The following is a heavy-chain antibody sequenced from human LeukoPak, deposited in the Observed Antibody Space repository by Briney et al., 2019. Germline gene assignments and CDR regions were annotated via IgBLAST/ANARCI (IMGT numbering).Heavy chain of an antibody. CDR1: GDSINGGGYY. CDR3: ARDNYYGPGSFVY. D-gene: IGHD3-10*01. V-gene: IGHV4-31*01. J-gene: IGHJ4*02. CDR2: IYYSGST. Sequence: PSETLSLTCTVSGDSINGGGYYWSWIRQHPGKGLEWIGYIYYSGSTYYNPSLKSQVTISVDTSKNQFSLKVNSVTVADTAVYYCARDNYYGPGSFVYWGQGTLVTVSS.